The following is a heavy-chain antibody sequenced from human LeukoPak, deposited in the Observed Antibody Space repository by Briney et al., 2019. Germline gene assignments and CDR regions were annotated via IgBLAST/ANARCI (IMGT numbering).Heavy chain of an antibody. CDR1: GGTFSSYT. CDR2: LIPILGIA. V-gene: IGHV1-69*02. J-gene: IGHJ4*02. D-gene: IGHD3-22*01. Sequence: SVKVSCKASGGTFSSYTISWVRQAPGQGLEWMGRLIPILGIANSAQKCQGRVTITADKSTSTAYMELSSLRSEDTAVYYCARLNYYDSSGPFDYWGQGTLVTVSS. CDR3: ARLNYYDSSGPFDY.